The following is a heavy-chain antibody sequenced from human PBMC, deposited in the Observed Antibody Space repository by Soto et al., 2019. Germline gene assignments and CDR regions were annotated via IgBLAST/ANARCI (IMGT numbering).Heavy chain of an antibody. CDR3: ARERSPSPGESDYSGLYGMDV. V-gene: IGHV3-30-3*01. Sequence: GGSLRLSCAASGFTFSNYAMHWVRQAPGKGLEWVAVISYDGSNKNYADSVKGRFTISRDDSKNTLYLQMNSLRDEDTAVYYCARERSPSPGESDYSGLYGMDVWGQGTTVTVSS. D-gene: IGHD4-17*01. CDR2: ISYDGSNK. J-gene: IGHJ6*02. CDR1: GFTFSNYA.